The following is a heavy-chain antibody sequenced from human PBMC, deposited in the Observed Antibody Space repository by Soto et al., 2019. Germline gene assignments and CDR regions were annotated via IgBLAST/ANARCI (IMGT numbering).Heavy chain of an antibody. V-gene: IGHV3-48*02. J-gene: IGHJ6*02. Sequence: GGSLRLSCAASGFTFSSYSMNWVRQAPGKGLEWVSYISSSSSTIYYADSVKGRFTISRDNAKNSLYLQMNSLRDEDTAVYYCARGITMVRGQKAYYYYGMDVWGQGTTVTVSS. CDR2: ISSSSSTI. D-gene: IGHD3-10*01. CDR1: GFTFSSYS. CDR3: ARGITMVRGQKAYYYYGMDV.